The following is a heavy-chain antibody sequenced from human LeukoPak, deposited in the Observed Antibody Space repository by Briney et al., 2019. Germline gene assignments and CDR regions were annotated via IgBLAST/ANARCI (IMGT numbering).Heavy chain of an antibody. Sequence: SETLSLTCTVSGGSISSSSHYWGWIRQPPGKGLEWIGSIYYSGSTYYNPSLKSRVTISVDTSKNQFSLKLSSVTAADTAVYYCARWGRYSYGFDYWGQGTLVTVSS. CDR2: IYYSGST. J-gene: IGHJ4*02. D-gene: IGHD5-18*01. CDR1: GGSISSSSHY. V-gene: IGHV4-39*01. CDR3: ARWGRYSYGFDY.